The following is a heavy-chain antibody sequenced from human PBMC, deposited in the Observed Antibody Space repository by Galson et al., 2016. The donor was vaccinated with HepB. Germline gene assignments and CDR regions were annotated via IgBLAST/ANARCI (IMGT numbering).Heavy chain of an antibody. CDR2: IIPMYGTP. Sequence: QSGAEVKKPGSSVTISCKASGITFDKYSLDWVRQAPGLGLEWMGGIIPMYGTPKNAEKFQDRLTISADESTTTLYMELSGLTFDDTAVYYCASLGVGYNAYYDNKLDVWGQGTTVTVSS. D-gene: IGHD3-9*01. J-gene: IGHJ6*02. V-gene: IGHV1-69*01. CDR3: ASLGVGYNAYYDNKLDV. CDR1: GITFDKYS.